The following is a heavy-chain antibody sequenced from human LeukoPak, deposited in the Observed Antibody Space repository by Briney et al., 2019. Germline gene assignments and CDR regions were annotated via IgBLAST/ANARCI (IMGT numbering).Heavy chain of an antibody. V-gene: IGHV4-34*01. D-gene: IGHD3-10*01. J-gene: IGHJ4*02. CDR1: GGSFSGYY. CDR3: ACTVYYGSVDY. CDR2: INRSGST. Sequence: PSETLSLTCAVYGGSFSGYYWSWIRQPPGKGLGWIGEINRSGSTNYNPSLKSRVTISVDTSKNQFSLKLSSVTAADTAVYYCACTVYYGSVDYWGQGTLVTVSS.